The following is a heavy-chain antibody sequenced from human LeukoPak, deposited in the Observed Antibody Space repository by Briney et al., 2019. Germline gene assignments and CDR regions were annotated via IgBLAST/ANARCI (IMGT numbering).Heavy chain of an antibody. Sequence: SETLSLTCTVSGGSISSSSYYWGWIRQPPGKGLEWIGHIYYSGSTYYNPSPKSRVTIYVDTFKNQVSLKLSSVTAADTAVYHCERRSAASDVFDIWAQGTMVTVSS. CDR1: GGSISSSSYY. D-gene: IGHD6-13*01. CDR3: ERRSAASDVFDI. V-gene: IGHV4-39*01. J-gene: IGHJ3*02. CDR2: IYYSGST.